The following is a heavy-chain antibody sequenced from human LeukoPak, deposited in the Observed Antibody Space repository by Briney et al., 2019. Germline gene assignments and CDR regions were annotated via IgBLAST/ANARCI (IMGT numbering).Heavy chain of an antibody. Sequence: GRSLRLSCAASGFTFSSYGMHWVRQAPGKGLEWVAVIWYDGSNKYYADSVKGRFTISRDNSKNTLYLQMNSLRAEDTAAYYCARDSHDCPFDYWGQGTLVTVSS. CDR1: GFTFSSYG. D-gene: IGHD2-21*02. J-gene: IGHJ4*02. V-gene: IGHV3-33*01. CDR2: IWYDGSNK. CDR3: ARDSHDCPFDY.